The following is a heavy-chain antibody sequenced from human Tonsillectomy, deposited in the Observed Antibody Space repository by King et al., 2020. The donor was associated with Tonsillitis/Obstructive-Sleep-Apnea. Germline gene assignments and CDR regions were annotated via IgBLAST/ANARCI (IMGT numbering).Heavy chain of an antibody. D-gene: IGHD3-10*01. CDR1: GDSVSSDIAA. V-gene: IGHV6-1*01. Sequence: VQLQQSGPGLVKPSQTLSLTCGIFGDSVSSDIAAWNWIRQSPSRGLEWLGRTYYRTKWLDDSAVSVQSRIIINADTSKNQVSLHLKSVTPEDTAVYYRARDLTGGNGRASWFDPWGQGILVTVSS. CDR3: ARDLTGGNGRASWFDP. J-gene: IGHJ5*02. CDR2: TYYRTKWLD.